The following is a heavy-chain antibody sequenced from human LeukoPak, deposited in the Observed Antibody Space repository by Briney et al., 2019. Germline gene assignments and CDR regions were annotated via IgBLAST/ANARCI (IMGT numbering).Heavy chain of an antibody. V-gene: IGHV3-64D*09. J-gene: IGHJ5*02. CDR2: ISSQGDST. CDR1: GFSFSTYA. CDR3: VRSSASSGPNCFAP. Sequence: PGGSLRLSCSASGFSFSTYAMHWVRQAPGKGLEYVSAISSQGDSTYNADSMNGRFTISRDHSKNTLYLRMSSLRTEDTAMYYCVRSSASSGPNCFAPWGQGSLVTVSS. D-gene: IGHD3-10*01.